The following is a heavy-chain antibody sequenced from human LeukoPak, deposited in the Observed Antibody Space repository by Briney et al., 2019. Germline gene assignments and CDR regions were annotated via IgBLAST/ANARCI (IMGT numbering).Heavy chain of an antibody. CDR3: ARGGEPSTMIVVVIGSFDY. V-gene: IGHV3-21*01. D-gene: IGHD3-22*01. CDR1: GFTFSSYS. Sequence: GGSLRLSCAASGFTFSSYSMNWVRQAPGKGLEWVSSISSSSSYIYYADSVKGRFTISRDNAKNSLYLQMNSLRAEDTAVYYCARGGEPSTMIVVVIGSFDYWGQGTLVTVSS. J-gene: IGHJ4*02. CDR2: ISSSSSYI.